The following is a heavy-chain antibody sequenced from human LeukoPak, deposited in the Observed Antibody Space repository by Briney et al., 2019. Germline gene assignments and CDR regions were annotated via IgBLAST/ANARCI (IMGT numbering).Heavy chain of an antibody. CDR3: AREWVSVVRGDTHLDY. CDR2: INPNSGGT. J-gene: IGHJ4*02. V-gene: IGHV1-2*04. CDR1: GYTFTGYY. Sequence: WASVKVSCKASGYTFTGYYMHWVRQAPGQGLEWMGWINPNSGGTNYAQRFQGWVTMTRDTSISTAYMELSRLRFDDTAVYYCAREWVSVVRGDTHLDYWGQGTLVTVSS. D-gene: IGHD3-10*01.